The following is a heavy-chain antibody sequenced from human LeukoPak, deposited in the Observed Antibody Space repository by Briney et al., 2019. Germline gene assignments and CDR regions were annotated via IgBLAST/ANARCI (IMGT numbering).Heavy chain of an antibody. V-gene: IGHV3-7*05. CDR1: GFTFSNWW. D-gene: IGHD3-22*01. CDR2: IKEDGSEK. J-gene: IGHJ4*02. Sequence: PGGSLRLSCAASGFTFSNWWMTWVRQAPGKGLEWVANIKEDGSEKNHVESVKGRFTISRDNAKNSLYLQMNSLRTEDTAVYYCARDLTGLGGYYFDYWGLGTLVTVSS. CDR3: ARDLTGLGGYYFDY.